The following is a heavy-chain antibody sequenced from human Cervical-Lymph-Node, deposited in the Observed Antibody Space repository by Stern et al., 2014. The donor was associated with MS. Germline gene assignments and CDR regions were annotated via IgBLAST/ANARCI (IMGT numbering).Heavy chain of an antibody. J-gene: IGHJ4*02. CDR3: ARDGGPDESPDY. CDR1: GFTFSDHY. Sequence: EVQLVESGGGFIKPGRSLGLSCATAGFTFSDHYMSWFRQAPGKGLDWVAFIRTKPYGGTGQYAASVRGRFTIARDDSKGIVYLQMSSLKAEDTGVYYCARDGGPDESPDYWGQGTLVTVSS. V-gene: IGHV3-49*05. CDR2: IRTKPYGGTG. D-gene: IGHD3-16*01.